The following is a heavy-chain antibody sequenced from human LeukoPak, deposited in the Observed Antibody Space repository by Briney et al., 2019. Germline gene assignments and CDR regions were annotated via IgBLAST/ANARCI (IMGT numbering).Heavy chain of an antibody. CDR1: GFTFSTYS. Sequence: PGGSLRLSCAASGFTFSTYSMHWVRQAPGKGLVWVSRITRDGSSTNYADSVKGRFTISRDNAKNSLYLQMNSLRAEDTAVYYCAELGITMIGGVWGKGTTVTISS. CDR3: AELGITMIGGV. CDR2: ITRDGSST. J-gene: IGHJ6*04. D-gene: IGHD3-10*02. V-gene: IGHV3-74*01.